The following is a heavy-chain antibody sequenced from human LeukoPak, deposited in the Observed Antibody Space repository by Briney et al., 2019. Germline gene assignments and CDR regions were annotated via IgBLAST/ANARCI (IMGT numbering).Heavy chain of an antibody. J-gene: IGHJ4*02. CDR2: IYYSGST. Sequence: SETLFLTCTVSGGSISSYYWSWIRQPPGKGLEWIGYIYYSGSTDYNPSLKSRVTISVDTSKNQFSLKLSSVTAADTAVYYCARGLVDTAMVVDYWGQGTLVTVPS. V-gene: IGHV4-59*01. CDR3: ARGLVDTAMVVDY. CDR1: GGSISSYY. D-gene: IGHD5-18*01.